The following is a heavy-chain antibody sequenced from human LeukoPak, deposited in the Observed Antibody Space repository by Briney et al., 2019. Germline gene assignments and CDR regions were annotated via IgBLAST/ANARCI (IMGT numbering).Heavy chain of an antibody. CDR2: ISGSGGST. V-gene: IGHV3-23*01. CDR3: AKGRFGSSYCFDC. CDR1: GFTFSSYA. D-gene: IGHD6-6*01. J-gene: IGHJ4*02. Sequence: GASLRLSCAASGFTFSSYAMSWVRQAPGKGLEWVSGISGSGGSTSYADSVKGRFTISRDNSKNTLYLQMNSLRGDDTALYHCAKGRFGSSYCFDCWGQGTLVTVSS.